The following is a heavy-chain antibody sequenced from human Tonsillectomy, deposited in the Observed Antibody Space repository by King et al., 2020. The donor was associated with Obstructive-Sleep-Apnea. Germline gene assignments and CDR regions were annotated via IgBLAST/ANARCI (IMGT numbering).Heavy chain of an antibody. J-gene: IGHJ4*02. D-gene: IGHD3-22*01. CDR2: ISYSGST. V-gene: IGHV4-59*08. CDR3: ARSLDSSGYYYTNY. CDR1: GGSISSYY. Sequence: VQLQESGPGLVKPSETLSLTCTVSGGSISSYYWSWIRQPPGKGLEWFGYISYSGSTNYNPSLKSRVTISVDTSKNQFSLKLGSVTAADTAVYYCARSLDSSGYYYTNYWGQGTLVTVSS.